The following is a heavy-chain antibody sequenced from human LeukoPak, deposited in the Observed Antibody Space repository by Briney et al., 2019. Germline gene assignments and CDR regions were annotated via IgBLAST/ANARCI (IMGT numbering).Heavy chain of an antibody. CDR3: AREVSYYDSSGYYGGNWFDP. J-gene: IGHJ5*02. D-gene: IGHD3-22*01. CDR2: ISSNSRYT. V-gene: IGHV3-11*05. Sequence: PGGSLRPSCAASGFTFSDYYMSWIRQAPGKGLEWVSYISSNSRYTNYADSVKGRFTISRDNAKNSLYLQMSSLRAEDTAVYYCAREVSYYDSSGYYGGNWFDPWGQGTLVTVSS. CDR1: GFTFSDYY.